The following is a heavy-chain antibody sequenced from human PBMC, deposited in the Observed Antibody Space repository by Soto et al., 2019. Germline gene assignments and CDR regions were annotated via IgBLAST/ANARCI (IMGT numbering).Heavy chain of an antibody. V-gene: IGHV2-5*02. D-gene: IGHD3-3*01. J-gene: IGHJ5*02. CDR2: IYWDDDK. CDR3: AHSGRITIFGVVTYDP. CDR1: GFSLSTSGVG. Sequence: SGPTLVNPTQTLTLTCTFSGFSLSTSGVGVGWIRQPPGKALEWLALIYWDDDKRYNPSLKSRLTITKDTSTNQVVLTMTNMDPVDTATYYCAHSGRITIFGVVTYDPWGQGTLVTVSS.